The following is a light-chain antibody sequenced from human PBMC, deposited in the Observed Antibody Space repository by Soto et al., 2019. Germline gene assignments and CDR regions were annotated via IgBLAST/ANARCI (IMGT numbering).Light chain of an antibody. CDR1: SSDVGSYNL. CDR3: CSYAGSSTLGGV. Sequence: QSALTQPASVSGSPGQSITISCTGTSSDVGSYNLVSWYQQHPGKAPELMIYEGSKRPSGVSNRFSGSKSGNTASLTISGLQAEDEADYYCCSYAGSSTLGGVFGGGTKLTVL. V-gene: IGLV2-23*01. CDR2: EGS. J-gene: IGLJ2*01.